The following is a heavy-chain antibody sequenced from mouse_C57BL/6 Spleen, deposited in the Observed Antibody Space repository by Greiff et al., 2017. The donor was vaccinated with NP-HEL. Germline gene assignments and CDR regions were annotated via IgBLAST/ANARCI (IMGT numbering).Heavy chain of an antibody. CDR2: IRSKSSNYAT. V-gene: IGHV10-3*01. Sequence: EVMLVESGGGLVQPKGSLKLSCAASGFTFNTYAMHWVRQAPGKGLEWVARIRSKSSNYATYYADSVKDRFTISRDDSQSMLYLQMNNLKTEDTAMYYCVRGRPFYGSSYDYYAMDYWGQGTSVTVSS. CDR1: GFTFNTYA. D-gene: IGHD1-1*01. J-gene: IGHJ4*01. CDR3: VRGRPFYGSSYDYYAMDY.